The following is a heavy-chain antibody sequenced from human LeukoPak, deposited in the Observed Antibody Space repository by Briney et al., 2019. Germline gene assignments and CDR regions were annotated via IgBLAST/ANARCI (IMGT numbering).Heavy chain of an antibody. V-gene: IGHV5-10-1*01. CDR2: IDPSDSYT. J-gene: IGHJ5*02. D-gene: IGHD3-9*01. CDR3: ARHGQGLTGYSWFDP. CDR1: GYSFTSYW. Sequence: GESLKISCKGSGYSFTSYWIGWVRQMPGKGLEWMGRIDPSDSYTNYSPSFQGHVTISADKSISTAYLQWSSLKASDTAMYYCARHGQGLTGYSWFDPWGQGTLVTVSS.